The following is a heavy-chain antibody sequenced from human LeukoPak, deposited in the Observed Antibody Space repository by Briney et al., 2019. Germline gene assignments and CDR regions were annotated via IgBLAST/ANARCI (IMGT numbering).Heavy chain of an antibody. V-gene: IGHV4-39*01. CDR3: ARLFSGRYGEH. CDR1: GGSISRSSYY. CDR2: IPYSGST. D-gene: IGHD3-10*01. J-gene: IGHJ1*01. Sequence: PSETLSLTCTVPGGSISRSSYYWGWIRQPPGKGLEWIGTIPYSGSTYYNPALKSRVTISVDTSKSQFSLRLSSVTAADTAVYYCARLFSGRYGEHWGQGTLVTVSS.